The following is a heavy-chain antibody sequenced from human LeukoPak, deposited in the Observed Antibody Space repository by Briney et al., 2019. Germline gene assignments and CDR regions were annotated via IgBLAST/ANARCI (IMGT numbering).Heavy chain of an antibody. Sequence: ASVKVSCKASGYTFTSYDINWVRQATGQGLEWMGWMNPNTGNTGYAQKFQGRVTMTRNTSISTAYMELSSLRSEDTAVYYCAREVGEVGDYYYMDVWGKGTTVTISS. V-gene: IGHV1-8*01. CDR2: MNPNTGNT. D-gene: IGHD3-16*01. CDR1: GYTFTSYD. CDR3: AREVGEVGDYYYMDV. J-gene: IGHJ6*03.